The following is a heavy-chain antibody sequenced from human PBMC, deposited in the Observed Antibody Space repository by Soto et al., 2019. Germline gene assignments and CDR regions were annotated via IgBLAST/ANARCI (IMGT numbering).Heavy chain of an antibody. J-gene: IGHJ6*02. V-gene: IGHV3-74*01. CDR1: GFTFSTYW. CDR3: ARDAYYDMGV. Sequence: QPGGSLRLSCAASGFTFSTYWVHWVRQAPGKGLVWVSRINSDGSTTNYADSVKGRFTISRDNAKNTLYLQMNSLRAEDTAVYYCARDAYYDMGVWGQGTTVTVSS. CDR2: INSDGSTT.